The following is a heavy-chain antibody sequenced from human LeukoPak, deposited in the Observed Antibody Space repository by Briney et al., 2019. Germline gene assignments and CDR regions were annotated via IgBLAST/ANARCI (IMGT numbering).Heavy chain of an antibody. Sequence: SETLSLTCTVSGDSISGYYWSWIRQPPGKGLEWIGYIYYSGSTNYNPSLKSRVTISVDTSKNQFSLKLSSVTAADTAVYYCATGGGSGWFDYWGQGTLVTVSS. CDR3: ATGGGSGWFDY. J-gene: IGHJ4*02. CDR1: GDSISGYY. D-gene: IGHD6-19*01. CDR2: IYYSGST. V-gene: IGHV4-59*01.